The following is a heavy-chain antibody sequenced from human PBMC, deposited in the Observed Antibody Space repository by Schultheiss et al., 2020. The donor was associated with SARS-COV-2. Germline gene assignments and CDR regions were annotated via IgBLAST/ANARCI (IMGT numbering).Heavy chain of an antibody. Sequence: ASVKVSCKASGYTFTSYGISWVRQAPGQGLEWMGWISAYNGNTNYAQKLQGRVTMTTDTSTSTAYMELRSLRSDDTAVYYCARVEAAAGHNWFDPWGQGTLVTVSS. V-gene: IGHV1-18*01. CDR2: ISAYNGNT. J-gene: IGHJ5*02. D-gene: IGHD6-13*01. CDR3: ARVEAAAGHNWFDP. CDR1: GYTFTSYG.